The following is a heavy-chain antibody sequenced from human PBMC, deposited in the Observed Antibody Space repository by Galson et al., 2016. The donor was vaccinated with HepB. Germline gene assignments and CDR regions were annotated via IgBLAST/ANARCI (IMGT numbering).Heavy chain of an antibody. CDR1: GFTFSNFA. J-gene: IGHJ3*02. CDR3: AKKGYSSGKFDAFDI. D-gene: IGHD6-19*01. CDR2: IWYDGTSK. V-gene: IGHV3-33*06. Sequence: SLRLSCAASGFTFSNFAMHWFRQAPGKGLEWVAVIWYDGTSKYYVDSVKGRFPISRVNSKSTLYLQMSSLRADDTAVYSCAKKGYSSGKFDAFDIWGQGTVVTVSS.